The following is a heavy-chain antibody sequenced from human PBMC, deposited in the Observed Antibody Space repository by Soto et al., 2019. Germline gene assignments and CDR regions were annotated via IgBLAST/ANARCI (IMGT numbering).Heavy chain of an antibody. Sequence: QVQLQESGPGLVKPSGTLSLTCAVSGGSISSSNWWSWVRQPPGKGLEWIGEIYHSGSTNYNPSLKSRVTISVXXSXTXXSLKLSSVTAADTAVYYCASTYCSGGSCYSEYFQHWGQGTLVTVSS. J-gene: IGHJ1*01. V-gene: IGHV4-4*02. D-gene: IGHD2-15*01. CDR1: GGSISSSNW. CDR3: ASTYCSGGSCYSEYFQH. CDR2: IYHSGST.